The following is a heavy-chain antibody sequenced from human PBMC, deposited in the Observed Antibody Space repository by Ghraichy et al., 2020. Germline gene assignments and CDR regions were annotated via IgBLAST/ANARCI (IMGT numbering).Heavy chain of an antibody. CDR2: ISGGSGST. CDR3: VNHPDGYCSGGSCHYYGMDV. Sequence: GESLNISCAASGFTFSGYAMSWVRQAPGKGLEWVSSISGGSGSTFYSDSVKGRFTISRDNSKNTLYLQMNRLRAEDTAVYYCVNHPDGYCSGGSCHYYGMDVWGQGTTVTVSS. V-gene: IGHV3-23*01. CDR1: GFTFSGYA. D-gene: IGHD2-15*01. J-gene: IGHJ6*02.